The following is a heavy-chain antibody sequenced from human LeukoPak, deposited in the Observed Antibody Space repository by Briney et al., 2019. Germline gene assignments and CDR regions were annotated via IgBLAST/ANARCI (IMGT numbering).Heavy chain of an antibody. V-gene: IGHV3-43*02. J-gene: IGHJ4*02. CDR1: GFTFDDYA. D-gene: IGHD3-10*01. CDR3: AKGDYYAKKFPFDY. CDR2: ISGDGGST. Sequence: PGGSLRLSCAASGFTFDDYAMHWVRQAPGKGLEWVSLISGDGGSTYYADSVKGRFTISRDNSKNSLYLQMNSLRTEDTALYYCAKGDYYAKKFPFDYWGQGTLVTVSS.